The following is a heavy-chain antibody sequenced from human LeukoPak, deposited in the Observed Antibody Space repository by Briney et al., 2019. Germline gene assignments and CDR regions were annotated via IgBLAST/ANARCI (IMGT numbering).Heavy chain of an antibody. J-gene: IGHJ4*02. CDR1: GYTFNGYY. CDR2: INPNSGGT. CDR3: ARDRGEYSSLTFDF. Sequence: GASVKVSCKTSGYTFNGYYIHWVRQAPGQGIEWMGWINPNSGGTNYPEKFQGRVTMTTDTSMSTAYMELSRLRSDDTAVYYCARDRGEYSSLTFDFWGQGTLVTVSS. D-gene: IGHD3-16*01. V-gene: IGHV1-2*02.